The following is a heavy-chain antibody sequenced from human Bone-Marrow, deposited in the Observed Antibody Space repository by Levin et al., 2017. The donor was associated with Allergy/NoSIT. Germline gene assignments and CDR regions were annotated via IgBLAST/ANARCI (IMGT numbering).Heavy chain of an antibody. Sequence: ASVKVSCKASGYTFTSYDINWVRQATGQGLEWMGWMNPNSGNTGYAQKFQGRVTMTRNTSISTAYMELSSLRSEDTAVYYCARGGGYYDFWSGYFAGHYYYYMDVWGKGTTVTVSS. CDR3: ARGGGYYDFWSGYFAGHYYYYMDV. CDR2: MNPNSGNT. V-gene: IGHV1-8*01. D-gene: IGHD3-3*01. CDR1: GYTFTSYD. J-gene: IGHJ6*03.